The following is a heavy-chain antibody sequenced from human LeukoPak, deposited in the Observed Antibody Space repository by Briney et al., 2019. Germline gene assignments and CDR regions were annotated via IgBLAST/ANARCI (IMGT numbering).Heavy chain of an antibody. CDR1: GGSVSSGSYY. J-gene: IGHJ1*01. CDR2: IYYSGST. Sequence: SETLSLTCTVSGGSVSSGSYYWSWIRQPPGKGLEWIGYIYYSGSTNYNPSLKSRVTISVDTSKNQFSLKLSSVTAADTAVYYCVRGGDFWSGYYYPPFEYFQHWGRGTLVTVSS. CDR3: VRGGDFWSGYYYPPFEYFQH. D-gene: IGHD3-3*01. V-gene: IGHV4-61*01.